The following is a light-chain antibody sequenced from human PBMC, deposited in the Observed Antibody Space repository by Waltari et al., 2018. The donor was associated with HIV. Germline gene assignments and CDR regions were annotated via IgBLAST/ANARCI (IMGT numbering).Light chain of an antibody. Sequence: SYELTQPPSVSVSPGQTASISCSGDKLGDKYACWYQQRPGQSPVLVIYQDNNRPSGIPELFSGSNSGNTATLTISGTQAMDEADYYCQAWDNSNVVFGGGTKLTVL. J-gene: IGLJ2*01. CDR3: QAWDNSNVV. V-gene: IGLV3-1*01. CDR2: QDN. CDR1: KLGDKY.